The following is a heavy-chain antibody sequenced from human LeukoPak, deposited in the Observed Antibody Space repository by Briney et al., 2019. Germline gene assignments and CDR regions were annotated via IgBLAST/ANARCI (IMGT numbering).Heavy chain of an antibody. CDR3: ARASYSYDISGWVPFDY. D-gene: IGHD3-22*01. J-gene: IGHJ4*02. CDR1: GGSVSDYY. V-gene: IGHV4-59*08. Sequence: SETLSLTCTISGGSVSDYYWSWIRQSPGKGLEWIGYIYHTGSTSYSPSLKSRVTISGDTSENQFSLRLSSVTAADTAVYYCARASYSYDISGWVPFDYWGQGTLVTVSS. CDR2: IYHTGST.